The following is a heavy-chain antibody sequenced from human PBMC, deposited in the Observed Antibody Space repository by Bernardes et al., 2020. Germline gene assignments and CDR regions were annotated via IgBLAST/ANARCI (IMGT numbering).Heavy chain of an antibody. Sequence: GRSLTPSCVTSGFTFSTYPMKWVRQAPGKGLEWVSAITTNGGSTLHADSLTGRFIISTDNSKNTLYLQMNSLRVEDTAVYFCSKDWVMEKATIHLEILWGQGTLVTVSS. CDR3: SKDWVMEKATIHLEIL. J-gene: IGHJ4*02. CDR2: ITTNGGST. D-gene: IGHD5-12*01. V-gene: IGHV3-23*01. CDR1: GFTFSTYP.